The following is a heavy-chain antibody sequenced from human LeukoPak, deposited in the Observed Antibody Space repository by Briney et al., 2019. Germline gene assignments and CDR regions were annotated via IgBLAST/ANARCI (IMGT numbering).Heavy chain of an antibody. CDR3: ARDPVTPAAIYYYYYGMDV. CDR1: GFIFSSYG. D-gene: IGHD2-2*01. CDR2: IWYDGSKK. J-gene: IGHJ6*02. Sequence: PGRSLRLSCAASGFIFSSYGMHWVRQAPGKGLEWVAVIWYDGSKKYYADSVKGRFIISRDNSRNTLYLQMNSLRVEDTTVYYCARDPVTPAAIYYYYYGMDVWGQGTTVTVSS. V-gene: IGHV3-33*01.